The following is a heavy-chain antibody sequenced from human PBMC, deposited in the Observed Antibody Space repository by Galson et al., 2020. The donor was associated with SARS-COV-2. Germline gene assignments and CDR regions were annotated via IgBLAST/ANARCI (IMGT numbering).Heavy chain of an antibody. CDR2: IFYDGSNK. CDR3: APDGQLSSGWAFDY. Sequence: GESLKISCAASGFTFENHAMHWVRQAPGKGLEWVAQIFYDGSNKYYLDSVKGRFTISRDNSENTVSLQMDNLRAEDTAVYFCAPDGQLSSGWAFDYWGQGTLVIVSS. J-gene: IGHJ4*02. V-gene: IGHV3-33*03. CDR1: GFTFENHA. D-gene: IGHD6-19*01.